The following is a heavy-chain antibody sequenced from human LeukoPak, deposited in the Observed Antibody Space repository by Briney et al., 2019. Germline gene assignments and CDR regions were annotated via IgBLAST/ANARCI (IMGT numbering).Heavy chain of an antibody. CDR3: ARSMVTPYHFDY. V-gene: IGHV3-53*01. CDR2: IYAGGST. J-gene: IGHJ4*02. Sequence: GSLRLSCAASGFIVSSNYLSWVRQAPGKGLEWVSSIYAGGSTYYADSVKGRFIISRDNSKNTVYLPMNSLRVEDTAVYYCARSMVTPYHFDYWGQGTLVTVSS. D-gene: IGHD2-21*02. CDR1: GFIVSSNY.